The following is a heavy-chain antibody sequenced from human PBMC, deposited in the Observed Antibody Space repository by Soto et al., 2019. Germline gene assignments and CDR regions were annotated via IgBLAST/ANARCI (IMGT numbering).Heavy chain of an antibody. Sequence: SVKVSCKASGGTFSSYAISWVRQAPGQGLEWMGGIIPIFGTANYAQKFQGRVTITADESTSTAYMELSSLRSEDTAVYYCARSTPGAHYDSSGYYFDYWGQGTLVTVSS. V-gene: IGHV1-69*13. CDR1: GGTFSSYA. J-gene: IGHJ4*02. D-gene: IGHD3-22*01. CDR3: ARSTPGAHYDSSGYYFDY. CDR2: IIPIFGTA.